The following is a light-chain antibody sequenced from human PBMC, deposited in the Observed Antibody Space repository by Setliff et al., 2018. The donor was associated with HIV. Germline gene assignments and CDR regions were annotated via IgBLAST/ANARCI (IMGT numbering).Light chain of an antibody. J-gene: IGLJ1*01. CDR3: SSYTTTITPYV. V-gene: IGLV2-14*01. Sequence: QSALTQSASVFGSPGQSITISCTGTSSDIGDYNFVSWYQQHPGKAPKLMIYDVSKRPSGVSNRFSGSKSGSTASLTISGLQAEDEGDYYCSSYTTTITPYVFGTGTKVTVL. CDR1: SSDIGDYNF. CDR2: DVS.